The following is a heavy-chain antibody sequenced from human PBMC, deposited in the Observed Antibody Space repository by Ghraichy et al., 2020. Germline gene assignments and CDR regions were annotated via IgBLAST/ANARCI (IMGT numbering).Heavy chain of an antibody. Sequence: SETLSLTCAVYGGSFSGYYWSWIRQPPGKGLEWIGEINHSGSTNYNPSLKSRVTISVDTSKNQFSLKLSSVTAADTAVYYCARGPPPAAIRYYYYYGMDVWGQGTTVTVSS. V-gene: IGHV4-34*01. J-gene: IGHJ6*02. CDR1: GGSFSGYY. D-gene: IGHD2-2*02. CDR3: ARGPPPAAIRYYYYYGMDV. CDR2: INHSGST.